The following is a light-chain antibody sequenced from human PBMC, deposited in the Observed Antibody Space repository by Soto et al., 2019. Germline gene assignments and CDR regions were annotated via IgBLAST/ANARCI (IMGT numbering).Light chain of an antibody. Sequence: EIVLTQSPATLSLSPGERDTLSCRASQSVSSYLAWYQQKPGQAPSLLIYDASNRATGIPARFSGSGSGTDFTLTISSLEPEDFAVYYCQQRSNWVTFGQGTKVEIK. CDR2: DAS. CDR3: QQRSNWVT. V-gene: IGKV3-11*01. CDR1: QSVSSY. J-gene: IGKJ1*01.